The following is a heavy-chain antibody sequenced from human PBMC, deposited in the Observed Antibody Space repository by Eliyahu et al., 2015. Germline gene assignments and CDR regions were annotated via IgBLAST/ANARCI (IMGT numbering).Heavy chain of an antibody. CDR1: GFTFSSYA. V-gene: IGHV3-23*01. J-gene: IGHJ4*02. Sequence: LSCVASGFTFSSYAMTWVRQAPGKGLEWVSGIRSSDGSTYYADSVKGRFTISRDNSKNTLYLEMNSLRAEDTAVYYCAKDASHXYVSSAYYFGPVDYWGQGTLVTVSS. CDR2: IRSSDGST. CDR3: AKDASHXYVSSAYYFGPVDY. D-gene: IGHD3-22*01.